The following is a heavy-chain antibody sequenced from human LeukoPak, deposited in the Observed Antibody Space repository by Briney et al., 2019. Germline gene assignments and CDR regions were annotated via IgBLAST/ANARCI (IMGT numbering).Heavy chain of an antibody. CDR3: ARWPGAWYGEDC. V-gene: IGHV3-53*01. J-gene: IGHJ4*02. D-gene: IGHD3-10*01. Sequence: GSLRLSCAAFGFTVSSNYMSRVRQAPGKGLEWASVIFGSGGTYYGDSVRGRFTISRDNSKNTLYLQMNSLSAEDTAVYYCARWPGAWYGEDCWGQGTLVTVSS. CDR2: IFGSGGT. CDR1: GFTVSSNY.